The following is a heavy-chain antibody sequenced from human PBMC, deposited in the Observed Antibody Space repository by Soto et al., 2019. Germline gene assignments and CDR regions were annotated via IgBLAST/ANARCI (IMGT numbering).Heavy chain of an antibody. CDR2: INHSGIT. V-gene: IGHV4-34*01. D-gene: IGHD3-3*01. J-gene: IGHJ6*03. Sequence: QVQLQQWGAGLLKPSETLSLTCTVYGGSFSGYYWSWIRQPTGKGLEWIGEINHSGITNYNPSLKSRVIISADTSKNQFSLKLSSVTAADAAVYYCAMNPVRFSTFYHYMDVWGKGTTVTVSS. CDR3: AMNPVRFSTFYHYMDV. CDR1: GGSFSGYY.